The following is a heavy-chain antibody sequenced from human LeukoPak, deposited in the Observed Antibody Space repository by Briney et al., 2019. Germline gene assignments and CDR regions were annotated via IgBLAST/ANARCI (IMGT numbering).Heavy chain of an antibody. CDR1: GFTFSSYS. J-gene: IGHJ4*02. CDR2: ISSSSSTI. CDR3: ARDGGYGSGSYYSFDY. V-gene: IGHV3-48*02. D-gene: IGHD3-10*01. Sequence: RAGGSLRLSCAASGFTFSSYSMNWVRQAPGKGLEWVSYISSSSSTIYYADSVKGRFTISRDNAKNSRYLQVNSLRDEDTAVYYCARDGGYGSGSYYSFDYWGQGTLVTVSS.